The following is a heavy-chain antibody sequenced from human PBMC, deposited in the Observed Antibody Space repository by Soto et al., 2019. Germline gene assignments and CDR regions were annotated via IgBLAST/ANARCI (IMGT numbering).Heavy chain of an antibody. J-gene: IGHJ4*02. CDR1: GGSISSGGYY. CDR3: TRGSRVGEKSYSSSWNNFDY. D-gene: IGHD6-6*01. CDR2: IYYSGST. V-gene: IGHV4-31*03. Sequence: NPSETLSLTCTVSGGSISSGGYYWSWIRQHPXKGLEWIGYIYYSGSTYYNPSLKSRVTISVDTSKNQFSLKLSSVTAADTAVYYCTRGSRVGEKSYSSSWNNFDYWGQGTLVTVSS.